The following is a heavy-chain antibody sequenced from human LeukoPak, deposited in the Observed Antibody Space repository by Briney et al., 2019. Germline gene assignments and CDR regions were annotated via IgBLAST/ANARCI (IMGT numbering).Heavy chain of an antibody. V-gene: IGHV3-23*01. J-gene: IGHJ4*02. CDR3: AKAKEQWELLDGALDY. D-gene: IGHD1-26*01. Sequence: PGGSLRLSCAASGFTFSSYGMSWVRQAPGKGLEWVSAISGSGGSTYYADSVKGRFTISRDNSKNTLYLQMNSLRAEDTAVYYCAKAKEQWELLDGALDYWGQGTLVTVSS. CDR2: ISGSGGST. CDR1: GFTFSSYG.